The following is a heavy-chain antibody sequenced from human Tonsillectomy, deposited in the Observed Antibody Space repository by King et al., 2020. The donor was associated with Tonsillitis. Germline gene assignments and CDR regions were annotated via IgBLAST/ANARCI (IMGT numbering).Heavy chain of an antibody. CDR1: GFSLSTRGVA. V-gene: IGHV2-5*02. CDR2: IYWDDDK. D-gene: IGHD3-3*01. Sequence: QITLKESGPTLVKPTQTLTLTCTFSGFSLSTRGVAVGWIRQPPGKALEWLSLIYWDDDKSYSPSLKSRLTITKDTSKNQVVLTMTNMDPVDTATYYCARSHGQVTIFGVVADWFDPWGQGTLVTVSS. J-gene: IGHJ5*02. CDR3: ARSHGQVTIFGVVADWFDP.